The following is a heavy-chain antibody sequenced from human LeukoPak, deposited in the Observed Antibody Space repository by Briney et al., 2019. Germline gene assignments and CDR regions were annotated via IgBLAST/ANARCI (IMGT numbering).Heavy chain of an antibody. CDR2: IRYDGSLK. V-gene: IGHV3-30*02. CDR1: GFTFSSYG. Sequence: GGSLRLSCAASGFTFSSYGMHWVCQAPGKGLEWVSFIRYDGSLKYYADSVKGRFTISRDNSKNTLYLQMNSLRAEDTAVYYCAKDRSSSWSGPDYWGQGTLVTVSS. J-gene: IGHJ4*02. D-gene: IGHD6-13*01. CDR3: AKDRSSSWSGPDY.